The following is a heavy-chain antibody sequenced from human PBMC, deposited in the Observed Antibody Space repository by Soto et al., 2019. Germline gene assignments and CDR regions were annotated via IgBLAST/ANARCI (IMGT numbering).Heavy chain of an antibody. CDR2: VNPNSGNT. V-gene: IGHV1-8*01. J-gene: IGHJ4*02. CDR1: GYTFNSYD. D-gene: IGHD5-18*01. CDR3: TRAIRQLWLIRISQEYDY. Sequence: ASVKVSCKASGYTFNSYDINWVRQATGQGLEWMGWVNPNSGNTGYAQKFQGRVTMTRNTSISTAYMELSSLRSEDTAVYYCTRAIRQLWLIRISQEYDYWGQGTLITVS.